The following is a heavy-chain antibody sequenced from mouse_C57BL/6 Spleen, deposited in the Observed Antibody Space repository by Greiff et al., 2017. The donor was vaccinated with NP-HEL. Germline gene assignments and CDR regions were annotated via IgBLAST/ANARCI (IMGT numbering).Heavy chain of an antibody. Sequence: QVQLQQPGAELVMPGASVKLSCKASGYTFTSYWMHWVKQRPGQGLEWIGEIDPSDSYTNYNQKFKGKSTLTVDKSSSTAYMQLSSLTSEDSAVYYCARSDYGSSYTWFAYWGQGTLVTVSA. CDR3: ARSDYGSSYTWFAY. J-gene: IGHJ3*01. CDR1: GYTFTSYW. CDR2: IDPSDSYT. D-gene: IGHD1-1*01. V-gene: IGHV1-69*01.